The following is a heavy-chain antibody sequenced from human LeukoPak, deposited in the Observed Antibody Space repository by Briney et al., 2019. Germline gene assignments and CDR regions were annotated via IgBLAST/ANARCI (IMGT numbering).Heavy chain of an antibody. J-gene: IGHJ3*02. V-gene: IGHV1-8*01. CDR2: MNPNSGNT. D-gene: IGHD3-9*01. CDR1: GYTFTSYD. CDR3: AAYYDILTDAFDI. Sequence: GDSVKVSCKASGYTFTSYDINWVRQATGQGLEWMGWMNPNSGNTGYAQKFQGRVTMTRNTSISTAYMELSSLRSEDTAVYYCAAYYDILTDAFDIWGQGTMVTVSS.